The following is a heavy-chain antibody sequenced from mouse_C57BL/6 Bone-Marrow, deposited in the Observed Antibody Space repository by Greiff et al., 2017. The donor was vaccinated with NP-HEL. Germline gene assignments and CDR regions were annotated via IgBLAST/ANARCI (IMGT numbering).Heavy chain of an antibody. J-gene: IGHJ2*01. Sequence: QVQLQQPGAELVKPGASVKLSCKASGYTFTSYWMHWVKQRPGQGLEWIGMIHPNSGSTNYNEKFKSKATLTVDKSSSTAYMQLSSLTSEDSAVYYCARTKMGYYFDYWGQGTTLTVSS. CDR3: ARTKMGYYFDY. CDR1: GYTFTSYW. V-gene: IGHV1-64*01. CDR2: IHPNSGST. D-gene: IGHD1-3*01.